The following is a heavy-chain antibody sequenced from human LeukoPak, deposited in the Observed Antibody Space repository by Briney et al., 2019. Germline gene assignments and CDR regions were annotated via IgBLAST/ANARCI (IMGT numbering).Heavy chain of an antibody. J-gene: IGHJ4*02. V-gene: IGHV3-30*03. CDR3: ARAPVGSGWPFDY. D-gene: IGHD6-19*01. CDR1: GFTFSSYG. Sequence: GGSLRLSCAASGFTFSSYGMHWVRQAPGKGLEWVAVISYDGSNKYYADSVKGRFTISRDNSKNTLYLQMNSLRAEDTAVYYCARAPVGSGWPFDYWGQGALVTVSS. CDR2: ISYDGSNK.